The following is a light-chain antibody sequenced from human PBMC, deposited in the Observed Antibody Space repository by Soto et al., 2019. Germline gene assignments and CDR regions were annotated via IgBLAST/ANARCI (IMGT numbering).Light chain of an antibody. Sequence: EXXXTQSXATLSVSPGERATLSCRASQSVSSKLAWYQQKPGQGPRLLIYGASTRATGIPARFSGSGSGTEFTLTISSLQSEDFAVYYCQHYSTWLWTFGQGTKVEIK. J-gene: IGKJ1*01. CDR3: QHYSTWLWT. V-gene: IGKV3-15*01. CDR2: GAS. CDR1: QSVSSK.